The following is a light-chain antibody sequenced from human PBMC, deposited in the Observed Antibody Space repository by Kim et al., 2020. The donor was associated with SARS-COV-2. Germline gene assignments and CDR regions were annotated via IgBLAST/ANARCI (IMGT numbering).Light chain of an antibody. V-gene: IGLV4-69*01. Sequence: SFKLTCPLSSGHSSYAIAWHQQQPEKGPRYLMKLNSDGSHSKGDGIPDRFSGSSSGAERYLTISSLQSEDEADYYCQTWGTGIWVFGGGTQLTVL. CDR2: LNSDGSH. CDR1: SGHSSYA. J-gene: IGLJ3*02. CDR3: QTWGTGIWV.